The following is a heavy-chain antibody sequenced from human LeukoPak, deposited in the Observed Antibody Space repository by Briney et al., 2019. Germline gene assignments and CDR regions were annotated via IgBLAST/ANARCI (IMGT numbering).Heavy chain of an antibody. J-gene: IGHJ4*02. D-gene: IGHD3-3*01. CDR1: GFTFSNAW. CDR3: TTVRVWVDDFWSGYYPSLFEGDY. Sequence: GGSLRLSCAASGFTFSNAWMSWVRQAPGKGLEWVGRIKSKTDGGTTDYAAPVKGRFTISRDDSKNTLYLQMNSLKTEDTAVYYCTTVRVWVDDFWSGYYPSLFEGDYWGQGTLVTVSS. CDR2: IKSKTDGGTT. V-gene: IGHV3-15*01.